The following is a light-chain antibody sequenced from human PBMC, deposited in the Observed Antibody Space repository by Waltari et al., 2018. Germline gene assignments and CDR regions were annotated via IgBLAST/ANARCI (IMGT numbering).Light chain of an antibody. V-gene: IGLV1-44*01. CDR1: ISNIGSAT. CDR3: STWDHSLKGPV. Sequence: QPVLTQPPSVSATPGQRATISCSGSISNIGSATVNWYQPLPGTAPRLVMFSDFQRPSGVPERLSGSNSGTSASLAISGLQSDDEAVYFCSTWDHSLKGPVFGGGTKLTVL. J-gene: IGLJ2*01. CDR2: SDF.